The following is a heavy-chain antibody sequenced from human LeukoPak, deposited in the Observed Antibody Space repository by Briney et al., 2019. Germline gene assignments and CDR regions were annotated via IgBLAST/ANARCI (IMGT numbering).Heavy chain of an antibody. V-gene: IGHV3-9*01. J-gene: IGHJ4*02. D-gene: IGHD5-12*01. CDR2: ISWNSGSI. Sequence: GGSLRLSCAASGFTFDDYAMHWVRQAPGKGLEWVSGISWNSGSIGYADSVKGRFTISRDNAKNSLYLQMNSLRAEDTAVYYCANGYSGYYYFPLDYWGQGTLVTVSS. CDR3: ANGYSGYYYFPLDY. CDR1: GFTFDDYA.